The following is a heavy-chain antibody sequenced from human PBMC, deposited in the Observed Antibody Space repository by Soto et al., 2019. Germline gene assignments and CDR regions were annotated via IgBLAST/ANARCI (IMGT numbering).Heavy chain of an antibody. CDR2: IWYDGSNK. CDR3: ARRDDYYGSGSYSDY. D-gene: IGHD3-10*01. Sequence: QVQLVESGGGVVQPGRSLRLSCAASGFTFSSYGRHWVRQAPGKGLEWVAVIWYDGSNKYYADSVKGRFTISRDNSKNTLYLQMNSLRAEDTAVYYCARRDDYYGSGSYSDYWGQGTLVTVSS. J-gene: IGHJ4*02. V-gene: IGHV3-33*01. CDR1: GFTFSSYG.